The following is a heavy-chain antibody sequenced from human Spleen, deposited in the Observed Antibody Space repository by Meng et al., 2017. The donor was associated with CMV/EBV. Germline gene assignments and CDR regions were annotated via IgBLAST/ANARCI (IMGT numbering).Heavy chain of an antibody. J-gene: IGHJ4*02. D-gene: IGHD6-13*01. CDR1: GFTFSDCY. Sequence: GGSLRLSCAASGFTFSDCYMSWVRQAPGKGLEWVSSISSSSTIYYADSVKGRFTISRDNSKNTLYLQMNSLRAEDTAVYYCAREAAAFYYFDYWGQGTLVTVSS. V-gene: IGHV3-69-1*01. CDR2: ISSSSTI. CDR3: AREAAAFYYFDY.